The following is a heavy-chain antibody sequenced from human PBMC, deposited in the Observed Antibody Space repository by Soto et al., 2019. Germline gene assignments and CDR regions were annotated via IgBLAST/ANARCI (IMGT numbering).Heavy chain of an antibody. CDR1: GFTFSNYA. CDR2: ISSSSSSI. D-gene: IGHD5-18*01. J-gene: IGHJ4*02. Sequence: EVQLVESGGGLVQPGGSLRLSCVASGFTFSNYAMNWVRQAPGKGLEWVSYISSSSSSIDYADSMKGRFTISRDNAKNSLYLQMNSLKDEDTAVYYCARERGYGYGYSDYWGQGTLVTVSS. CDR3: ARERGYGYGYSDY. V-gene: IGHV3-48*02.